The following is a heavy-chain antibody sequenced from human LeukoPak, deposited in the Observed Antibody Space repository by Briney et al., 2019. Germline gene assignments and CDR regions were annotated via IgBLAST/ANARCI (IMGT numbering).Heavy chain of an antibody. V-gene: IGHV4-59*01. CDR2: IYYSGST. Sequence: SETLSLTCAVSGGSIGRYHWSWIRQPPGKGLEWLGYIYYSGSTNYNPSLKSRVTISIDTSKNQFSLKLSSVTAADTAVYYCARESLSGNYYGMDVWGQGTTVTVSS. CDR1: GGSIGRYH. J-gene: IGHJ6*02. CDR3: ARESLSGNYYGMDV. D-gene: IGHD2/OR15-2a*01.